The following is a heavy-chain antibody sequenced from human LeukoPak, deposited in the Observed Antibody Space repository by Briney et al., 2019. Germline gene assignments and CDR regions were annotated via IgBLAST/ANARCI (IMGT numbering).Heavy chain of an antibody. CDR2: ISAYNGNT. V-gene: IGHV1-18*01. CDR3: ARDLVDSSSWYGANWFDP. J-gene: IGHJ5*02. Sequence: PGASVKVSCKASGYTFTSYGISWVRQAPGQGLEWMGWISAYNGNTNYAQKLQGRVTMTTDTSTSTAYMELRSLRSDDTAVYYCARDLVDSSSWYGANWFDPWGQGTLVTVSS. CDR1: GYTFTSYG. D-gene: IGHD6-13*01.